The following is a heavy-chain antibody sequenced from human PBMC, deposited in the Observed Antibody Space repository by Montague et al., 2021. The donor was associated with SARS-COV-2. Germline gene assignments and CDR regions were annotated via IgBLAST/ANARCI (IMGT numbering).Heavy chain of an antibody. CDR3: ARLVWFGELSSENWFDP. CDR2: IYYSGST. CDR1: GGSISSSSNY. V-gene: IGHV4-39*01. Sequence: SETRSLTCTVPGGSISSSSNYWGWIRQPPGKGLEWIGSIYYSGSTYYNSSLKSRVTISVDTSKNQFSLKLNSVTAADTAVYYCARLVWFGELSSENWFDPWGQGTLVTVSS. D-gene: IGHD3-10*01. J-gene: IGHJ5*02.